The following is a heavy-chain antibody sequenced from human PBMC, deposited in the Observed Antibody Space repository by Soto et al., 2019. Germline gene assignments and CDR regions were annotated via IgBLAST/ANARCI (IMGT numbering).Heavy chain of an antibody. CDR1: GDTFQKFA. V-gene: IGHV1-69*06. D-gene: IGHD2-2*01. CDR3: ARGVVPAAGAAPHYFHYVWTS. J-gene: IGHJ6*02. Sequence: QVQLVQSGPEVKKPGSSVKVSCKTSGDTFQKFAISWVRQAPGQGPEWMGGIIPMFGTTKYTQKFQGRVTFTADKSTGTAYMELTSLMSEDTATYFCARGVVPAAGAAPHYFHYVWTSGAKGPRSPSP. CDR2: IIPMFGTT.